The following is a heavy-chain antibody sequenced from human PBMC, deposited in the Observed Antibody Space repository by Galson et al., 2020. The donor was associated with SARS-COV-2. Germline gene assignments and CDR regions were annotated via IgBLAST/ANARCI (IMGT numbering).Heavy chain of an antibody. Sequence: GESLKISCAASGFTFTDYEMNWVRQTPEKRLEWLSTISPSGEHTWCPDSVKGRFTISRDNAKNSVLLQMNSLRVEDTGVYYCVRRIRGQFDFWGHGTMVTVSS. J-gene: IGHJ4*01. CDR1: GFTFTDYE. V-gene: IGHV3-48*03. CDR2: ISPSGEHT. CDR3: VRRIRGQFDF.